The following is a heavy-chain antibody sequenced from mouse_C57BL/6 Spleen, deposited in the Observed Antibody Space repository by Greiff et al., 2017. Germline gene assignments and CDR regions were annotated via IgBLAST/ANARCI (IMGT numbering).Heavy chain of an antibody. J-gene: IGHJ3*01. CDR2: IDPSDSYT. D-gene: IGHD1-1*02. V-gene: IGHV1-69*01. Sequence: QVQLQPPGAELVMPGASVKLSCKASGYTFTSYWMHWVKQRPGQGLEWIGEIDPSDSYTNYNQKFKGKSTLTVDKSSSTAYMQLSSLTSEDSAVYYCALYGPWFAYWGQGTLVTVSA. CDR1: GYTFTSYW. CDR3: ALYGPWFAY.